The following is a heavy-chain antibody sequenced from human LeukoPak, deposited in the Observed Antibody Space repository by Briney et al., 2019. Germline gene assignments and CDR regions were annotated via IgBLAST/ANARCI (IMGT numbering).Heavy chain of an antibody. CDR1: GGSFSGYY. V-gene: IGHV4-34*01. Sequence: SETLSLTCAVYGGSFSGYYWSWIRQPPGKGLEWIGEINHSGSTNYNPSLKSRVTISVDTSKNQFSLKLSSVTAADTAVYYCARSPLYYYDSSGHAEYFQHWGQGTLVTVSS. D-gene: IGHD3-22*01. CDR3: ARSPLYYYDSSGHAEYFQH. CDR2: INHSGST. J-gene: IGHJ1*01.